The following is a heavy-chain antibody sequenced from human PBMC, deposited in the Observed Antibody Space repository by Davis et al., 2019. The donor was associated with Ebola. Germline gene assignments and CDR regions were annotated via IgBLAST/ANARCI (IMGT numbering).Heavy chain of an antibody. CDR1: GGSFSGYY. V-gene: IGHV4-34*01. CDR2: INHSGST. J-gene: IGHJ5*02. CDR3: ARGRLRRYNWFDP. Sequence: PSQTLSITCAVYGGSFSGYYWSWIRQPPGKGLEWIGEINHSGSTNYNPSLKSRVTISVDTSKNQFSLKLSSVTAADTAVYYCARGRLRRYNWFDPWGQGTLVTVSS. D-gene: IGHD4-23*01.